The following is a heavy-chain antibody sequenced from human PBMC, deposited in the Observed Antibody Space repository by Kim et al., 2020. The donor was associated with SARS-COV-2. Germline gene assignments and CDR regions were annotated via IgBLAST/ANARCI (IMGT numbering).Heavy chain of an antibody. J-gene: IGHJ2*01. V-gene: IGHV3-30*02. D-gene: IGHD6-19*01. Sequence: YADSVKGRFTISRDNSKNTLYLQMNSLRAEDTAVYYCAKGAVAALWYFDLWGRGTLVTVSS. CDR3: AKGAVAALWYFDL.